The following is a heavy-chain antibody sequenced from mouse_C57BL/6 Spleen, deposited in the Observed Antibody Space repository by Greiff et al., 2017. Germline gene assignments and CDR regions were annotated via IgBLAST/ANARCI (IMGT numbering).Heavy chain of an antibody. CDR3: ARVYYSSYEGFAD. CDR1: GFTFSSYG. Sequence: EVQGVESGGDLVKPGGSLKLSCAASGFTFSSYGMSWVRQTPDKRLEWVATISSGGSYTHYPASVKGRFTISRDNATNTLYLQMSSLKSADTALYYCARVYYSSYEGFADWGQGTLVTVSA. J-gene: IGHJ3*01. V-gene: IGHV5-6*01. D-gene: IGHD2-5*01. CDR2: ISSGGSYT.